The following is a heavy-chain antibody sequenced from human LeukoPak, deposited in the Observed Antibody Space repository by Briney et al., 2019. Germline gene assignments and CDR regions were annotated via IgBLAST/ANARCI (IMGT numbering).Heavy chain of an antibody. Sequence: PGGSLRLSCAASGFTFSSYGMHWVRQAPGKGLEWVAFIRYDGSNKYYADSVKGRFTISRDNSKNTLYLQMNSLRAEDTAVYYCAKAGVGRSTSCRLDYWGQGTLVTVSS. J-gene: IGHJ4*02. D-gene: IGHD2-2*01. CDR3: AKAGVGRSTSCRLDY. CDR1: GFTFSSYG. CDR2: IRYDGSNK. V-gene: IGHV3-30*02.